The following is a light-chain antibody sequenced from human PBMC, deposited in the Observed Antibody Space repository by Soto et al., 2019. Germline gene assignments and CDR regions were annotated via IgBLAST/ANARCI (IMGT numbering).Light chain of an antibody. J-gene: IGKJ4*01. CDR1: QSVSSSY. V-gene: IGKV3-20*01. Sequence: EIVLTQSPGTLSLSPGERATLSCRASQSVSSSYLAWYQQKPGQAPRLLIYVASSRATGNPDSFSGSGSGTDFTLTNSRLEADEVAVYSCQYYGSSPFPVGGGTNVEIK. CDR2: VAS. CDR3: QYYGSSPFP.